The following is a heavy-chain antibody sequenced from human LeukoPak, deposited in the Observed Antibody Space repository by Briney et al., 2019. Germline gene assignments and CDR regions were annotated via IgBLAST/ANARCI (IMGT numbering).Heavy chain of an antibody. CDR1: GDSISSYY. V-gene: IGHV4-59*01. J-gene: IGHJ4*02. D-gene: IGHD3-22*01. CDR2: IYYSGST. Sequence: SETLSLTCTVPGDSISSYYWSWIRQPPGKGRGWIGYIYYSGSTNYNPSLKCRVIISVDTSKNQFSLKLRSVTAADTAVYYCARSAHYSQFDYWGQGTLVTVPS. CDR3: ARSAHYSQFDY.